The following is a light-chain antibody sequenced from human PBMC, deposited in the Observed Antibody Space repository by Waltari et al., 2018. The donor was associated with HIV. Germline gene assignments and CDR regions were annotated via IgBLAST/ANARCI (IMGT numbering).Light chain of an antibody. CDR3: QQYGRSPPYT. CDR1: QNVSNAY. J-gene: IGKJ2*01. V-gene: IGKV3-20*01. CDR2: GAS. Sequence: LAQLSGSLALSAGDSSSLTCRASQNVSNAYLAWYQQKPGQAPRLLIYGASSRATGIPDRFSGSGSGTDFTLTISRLEPEDFAVYYCQQYGRSPPYTFGQGTKLEI.